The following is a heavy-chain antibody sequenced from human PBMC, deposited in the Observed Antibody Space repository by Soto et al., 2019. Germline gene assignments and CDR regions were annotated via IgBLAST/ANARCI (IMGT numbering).Heavy chain of an antibody. CDR2: IYYSGST. J-gene: IGHJ5*02. CDR3: ARHVLGDILTSPREYNWFNP. Sequence: SETLSLTCTVSGGSISSSSYYWGWIRQPPGKGLEWIGSIYYSGSTCYNPSLKSRVTISVDTSKNQFSLKLSSVTAADTAVYYCARHVLGDILTSPREYNWFNPWGQGTLVTVSS. D-gene: IGHD3-9*01. CDR1: GGSISSSSYY. V-gene: IGHV4-39*01.